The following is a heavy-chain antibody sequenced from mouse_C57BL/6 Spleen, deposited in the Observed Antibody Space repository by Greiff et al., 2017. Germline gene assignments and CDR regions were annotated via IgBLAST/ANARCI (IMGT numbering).Heavy chain of an antibody. CDR2: INYDGSST. V-gene: IGHV5-16*01. CDR3: ARDREYYGSGYFDY. D-gene: IGHD1-1*01. CDR1: GFTFSDDY. J-gene: IGHJ2*01. Sequence: EVKLLESEGGLVQPGSSMKLSCTASGFTFSDDYMAWVRQVPEKGLEWVANINYDGSSTYYLESLKSRFIISRDNAKNILYLQMSSVKSEDTATYYCARDREYYGSGYFDYWGQGTTLTVSS.